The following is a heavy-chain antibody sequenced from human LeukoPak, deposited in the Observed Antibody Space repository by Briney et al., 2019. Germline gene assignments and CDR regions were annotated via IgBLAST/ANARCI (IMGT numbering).Heavy chain of an antibody. V-gene: IGHV3-74*01. CDR1: GFTFSGHW. D-gene: IGHD5-24*01. CDR3: ARARWYSCDY. J-gene: IGHJ4*02. Sequence: GGSLRLSCAVSGFTFSGHWMFRVRQAPGKGLEWVSSTNNDGSSRGYTDSVKGRFTVSRDNAKNTLYLQMNSLRGEDTAVYYCARARWYSCDYWGQGTLVTVSS. CDR2: TNNDGSSR.